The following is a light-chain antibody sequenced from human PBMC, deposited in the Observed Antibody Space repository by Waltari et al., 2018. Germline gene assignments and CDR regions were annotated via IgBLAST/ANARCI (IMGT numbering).Light chain of an antibody. Sequence: DIQMTQSPSSLSASVQDRVSITCQASQTISKLLNWYQQKPGRAPNLLIYGAYNLQGGVPSRFSGSGSGTDFTFTISSLQPEDSATYYCQQRNIFPLTFGGGTKVEIK. CDR2: GAY. J-gene: IGKJ4*01. CDR3: QQRNIFPLT. V-gene: IGKV1-39*01. CDR1: QTISKL.